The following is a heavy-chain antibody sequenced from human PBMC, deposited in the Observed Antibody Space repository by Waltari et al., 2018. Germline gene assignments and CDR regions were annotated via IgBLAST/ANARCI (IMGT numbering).Heavy chain of an antibody. J-gene: IGHJ4*02. V-gene: IGHV3-33*01. CDR3: ARDKGDWNDYVWGSYRYRFDY. CDR2: IWYDGSNK. D-gene: IGHD3-16*02. CDR1: GFAFSSYG. Sequence: QVQLVESGGGVVQPGRSLRLSCAASGFAFSSYGMHWVRQAPGQGLEWVAVIWYDGSNKYYADSVKGRFTISRDNSKNTLYLQMNSLRAEDTAVYYCARDKGDWNDYVWGSYRYRFDYWGQGTLVTVSS.